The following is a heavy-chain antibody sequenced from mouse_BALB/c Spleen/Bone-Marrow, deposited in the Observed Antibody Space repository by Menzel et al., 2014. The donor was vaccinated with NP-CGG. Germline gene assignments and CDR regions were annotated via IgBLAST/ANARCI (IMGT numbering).Heavy chain of an antibody. CDR2: INPGSGST. V-gene: IGHV1-54*01. CDR1: GYAFTDYL. Sequence: QVQLKDSGVELVRPGTSVKVSCKASGYAFTDYLMEWLKQRPGQGLEWIGVINPGSGSTNYNEKFKDKATLTADKSSSTAYMQLSSLTSDDSAVYFCARYDGYFDYWGQGTILTVSS. D-gene: IGHD2-3*01. CDR3: ARYDGYFDY. J-gene: IGHJ2*01.